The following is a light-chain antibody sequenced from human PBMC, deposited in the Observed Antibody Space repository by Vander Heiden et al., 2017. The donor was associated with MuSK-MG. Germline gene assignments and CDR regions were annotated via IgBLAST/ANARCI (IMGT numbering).Light chain of an antibody. CDR1: QSISSW. CDR3: QQNNSNSRT. J-gene: IGKJ3*01. V-gene: IGKV1-5*01. CDR2: DAS. Sequence: IQLTLSPSTLSASVGDRVTITCRASQSISSWLAWYQQKPGKAPKLLIYDASSLESGVPSRFSGSGSGTEFTLTISSLQPDDFATYYCQQNNSNSRTFGHGTKVEIK.